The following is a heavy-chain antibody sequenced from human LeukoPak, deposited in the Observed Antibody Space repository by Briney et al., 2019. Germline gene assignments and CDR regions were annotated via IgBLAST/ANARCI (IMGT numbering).Heavy chain of an antibody. CDR3: AKSRGSGSSMARGVNFDY. V-gene: IGHV3-21*04. Sequence: GGSLRLSCAASGFTFSHYGMHWVRQAPGKGLEWVSYISLSSSSIYYADSVKGRYTISRDNSKNTLFLQMNSLRAEDTAVYYCAKSRGSGSSMARGVNFDYWGQGTLVTVSS. CDR2: ISLSSSSI. J-gene: IGHJ4*02. D-gene: IGHD3-10*01. CDR1: GFTFSHYG.